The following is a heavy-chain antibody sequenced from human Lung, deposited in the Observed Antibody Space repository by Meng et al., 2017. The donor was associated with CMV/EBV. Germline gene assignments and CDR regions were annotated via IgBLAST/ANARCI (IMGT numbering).Heavy chain of an antibody. CDR3: ARGGGGGDLLYYYYGMEV. Sequence: GESLKISCAASAFTVSSNYMSWVRQAPGKGLEWVSVIYSGGITYYAGSVKGRFTISRDNSKNTLYLQMNSLRAEDTAVYYCARGGGGGDLLYYYYGMEVWGQGTXVTVSS. CDR2: IYSGGIT. D-gene: IGHD2-21*02. CDR1: AFTVSSNY. V-gene: IGHV3-53*01. J-gene: IGHJ6*02.